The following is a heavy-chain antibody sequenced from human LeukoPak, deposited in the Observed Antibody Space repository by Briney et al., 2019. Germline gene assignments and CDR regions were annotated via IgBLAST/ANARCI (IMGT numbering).Heavy chain of an antibody. CDR1: GGTFSSYA. CDR2: IIPIFGTA. D-gene: IGHD3-16*01. CDR3: ARDLDDYVWGSYSTLFY. J-gene: IGHJ4*02. Sequence: GASVKVSCKASGGTFSSYAISWVRQAPGQGLEWMGRIIPIFGTANYAQKFQGRVTITTDEPTSTAYMELSSLRSEDTAVYYCARDLDDYVWGSYSTLFYWGQGTLVTVSS. V-gene: IGHV1-69*05.